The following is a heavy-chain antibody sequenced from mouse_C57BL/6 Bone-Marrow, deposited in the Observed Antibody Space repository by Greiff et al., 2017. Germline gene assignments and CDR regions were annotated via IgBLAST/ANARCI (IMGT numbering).Heavy chain of an antibody. J-gene: IGHJ2*01. CDR2: ISSGGDYI. V-gene: IGHV5-9-1*02. Sequence: EVHLVESGEGLVKPGGSLKLSCAASGFTFSSYAMSWVRQTPEKRLEWVAYISSGGDYIYYADTVKGRFTISRDNARNTLYLQMSSLKSEDTAMYYCTRGDGKPYFDYWGQGTTLTVSS. CDR3: TRGDGKPYFDY. D-gene: IGHD2-1*01. CDR1: GFTFSSYA.